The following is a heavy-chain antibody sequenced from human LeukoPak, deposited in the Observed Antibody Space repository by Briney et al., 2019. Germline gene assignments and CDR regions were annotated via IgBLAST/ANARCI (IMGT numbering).Heavy chain of an antibody. V-gene: IGHV4-31*03. CDR2: IYYSGST. Sequence: PSETLSLTCTVYGGSISSGGYYWSWVRQHPGKGLEWIGYIYYSGSTYYNPSLKSRVTISVDTSKNQFSLKLSSVTAADTAVYYCARHSSGWSHKYNWFDPWGQGTLVTVSS. CDR3: ARHSSGWSHKYNWFDP. D-gene: IGHD6-19*01. J-gene: IGHJ5*02. CDR1: GGSISSGGYY.